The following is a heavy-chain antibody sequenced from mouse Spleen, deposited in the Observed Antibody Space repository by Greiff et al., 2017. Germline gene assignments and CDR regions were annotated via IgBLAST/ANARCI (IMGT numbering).Heavy chain of an antibody. D-gene: IGHD2-4*01. V-gene: IGHV5-4*02. J-gene: IGHJ3*01. CDR3: ARDRIYYDYDRFAY. Sequence: EVKLVESGGGLVKPGGSLKLSCAASGFTFSDYYMYWVRQTPEKRLEWVATISDGGSYTYYPDSVKGRFTISRDNAKNNLYLQMSSLKSEDTAMYYCARDRIYYDYDRFAYWGQGTLVTVSA. CDR2: ISDGGSYT. CDR1: GFTFSDYY.